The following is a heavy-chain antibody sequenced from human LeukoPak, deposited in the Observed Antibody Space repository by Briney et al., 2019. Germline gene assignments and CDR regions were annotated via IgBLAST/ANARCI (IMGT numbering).Heavy chain of an antibody. CDR3: ARESRGSGYDY. J-gene: IGHJ4*02. CDR1: GGSISSGGYS. V-gene: IGHV4-30-2*01. Sequence: PSETLSLTCAVSGGSISSGGYSWSWIRQPPGKGLEWIGYIYHSGSTYYNPSLKSRVTISVDRSKNQFSLKLSSVTAADTAVYYCARESRGSGYDYWGLGTLVTVSS. CDR2: IYHSGST. D-gene: IGHD3-22*01.